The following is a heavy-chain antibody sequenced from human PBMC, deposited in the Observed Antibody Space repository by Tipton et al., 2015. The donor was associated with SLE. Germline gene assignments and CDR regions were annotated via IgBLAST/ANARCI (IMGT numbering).Heavy chain of an antibody. Sequence: SLRLSCAASGFTFSSYWMHWVRQAPGKGLEWVAVISYDGSNKYYADSVKGRFTISRDNSKNTLYLQMNSLRAEDTAVYYCASLLTGDGRTDWGLGTLVSVSS. CDR1: GFTFSSYW. J-gene: IGHJ4*02. D-gene: IGHD7-27*01. CDR3: ASLLTGDGRTD. V-gene: IGHV3-30*03. CDR2: ISYDGSNK.